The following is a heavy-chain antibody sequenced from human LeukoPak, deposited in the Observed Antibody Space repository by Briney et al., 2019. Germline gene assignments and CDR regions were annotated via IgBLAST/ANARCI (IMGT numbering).Heavy chain of an antibody. V-gene: IGHV4-59*08. J-gene: IGHJ4*02. CDR3: ASLAYCGGDCYSAPFDY. CDR2: IYYSGST. CDR1: GGSISSYY. D-gene: IGHD2-21*02. Sequence: PSETLSLTCTVSGGSISSYYWSWIRQPPGKGLEWIGYIYYSGSTNYNPSLKSRVTISVDTSKNQFSLMLSSVTAADTAVYYCASLAYCGGDCYSAPFDYWGQGTLVTVSS.